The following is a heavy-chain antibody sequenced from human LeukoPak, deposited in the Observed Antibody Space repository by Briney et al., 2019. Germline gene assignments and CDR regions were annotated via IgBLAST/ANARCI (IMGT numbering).Heavy chain of an antibody. J-gene: IGHJ1*01. D-gene: IGHD6-13*01. CDR2: FYYGGST. CDR1: GGSLSGYY. V-gene: IGHV4-59*01. Sequence: PSEALSLTRTHSGGSLSGYYWSWIREPPGTGLEWGGYFYYGGSTNYNPPLKSRVTISVDTSKNQFSLKLSSVTAADTAVYYCARQGRWYTAEYFQHWGQGTLVTVSS. CDR3: ARQGRWYTAEYFQH.